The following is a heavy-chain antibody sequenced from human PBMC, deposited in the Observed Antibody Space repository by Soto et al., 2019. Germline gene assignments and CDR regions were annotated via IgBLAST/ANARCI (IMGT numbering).Heavy chain of an antibody. D-gene: IGHD3-22*01. J-gene: IGHJ6*02. CDR1: GFTFSNYA. V-gene: IGHV3-23*01. CDR3: AKRLVSGGGYYYYGMDV. CDR2: INVSGGYT. Sequence: GGSLRLSCAASGFTFSNYAMNWVRQAPGKGLEWVSVINVSGGYTYYADSVKGRFTISRDNSKNTLYLQMNSLRAEDTAVYYCAKRLVSGGGYYYYGMDVWGQGTTVTVSS.